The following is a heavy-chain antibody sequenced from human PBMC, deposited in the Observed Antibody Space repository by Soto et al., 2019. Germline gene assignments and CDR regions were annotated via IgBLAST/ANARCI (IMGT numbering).Heavy chain of an antibody. J-gene: IGHJ4*02. V-gene: IGHV4-61*01. Sequence: SETLSLTCTVSGGSVSSGSYYWSWIRQPPGKGLEWIGYIYYSGSTNYNPSLKSRVTISVDTSKNQFSLKLSSVTAADTAVYYCASSADLLRGYSCYDLSSVFDYWGQRTLVPVSS. D-gene: IGHD5-12*01. CDR1: GGSVSSGSYY. CDR3: ASSADLLRGYSCYDLSSVFDY. CDR2: IYYSGST.